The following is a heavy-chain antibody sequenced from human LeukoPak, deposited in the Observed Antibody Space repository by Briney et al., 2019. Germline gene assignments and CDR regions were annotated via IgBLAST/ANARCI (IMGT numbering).Heavy chain of an antibody. D-gene: IGHD2-15*01. V-gene: IGHV1-46*01. CDR3: ARDPSYCSGGSCYSRADY. J-gene: IGHJ4*02. CDR1: GYTFTSYY. Sequence: ASVKVSCKASGYTFTSYYMHWVRQAPGQGLEWMGVINPSGGSTSYAQKFQGRVTMTRDTSTSTVYMELSSLRSEDTAVYYCARDPSYCSGGSCYSRADYWGQGTLVTVSS. CDR2: INPSGGST.